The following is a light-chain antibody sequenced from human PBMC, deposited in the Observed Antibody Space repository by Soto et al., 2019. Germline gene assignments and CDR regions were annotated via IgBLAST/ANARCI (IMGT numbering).Light chain of an antibody. CDR3: AAWDDSLNGPLYV. J-gene: IGLJ1*01. Sequence: QSVLTQPPSASGTPGQRVTISCPGSSSNIGSNTVNWYQQLPGTAPKLLIYSNNQRPSGVPDRFSGPKSGTSASLAISGLQSEDEADYYCAAWDDSLNGPLYVFGTGTKLTVL. CDR1: SSNIGSNT. CDR2: SNN. V-gene: IGLV1-44*01.